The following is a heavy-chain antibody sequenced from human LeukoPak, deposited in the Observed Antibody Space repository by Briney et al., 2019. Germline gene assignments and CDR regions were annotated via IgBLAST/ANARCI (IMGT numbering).Heavy chain of an antibody. Sequence: GGSLRLSCAASGFTFSSYGMHWVRQAPGKGLEWVAVISYDGSNKYYADSVKGRFTISRDNSKNTLYLQMNSLRAGDTAVYYCAKGRRYYDFWSGYFGSAYFDYWGQGTLVTVSS. CDR2: ISYDGSNK. D-gene: IGHD3-3*01. V-gene: IGHV3-30*18. CDR1: GFTFSSYG. J-gene: IGHJ4*02. CDR3: AKGRRYYDFWSGYFGSAYFDY.